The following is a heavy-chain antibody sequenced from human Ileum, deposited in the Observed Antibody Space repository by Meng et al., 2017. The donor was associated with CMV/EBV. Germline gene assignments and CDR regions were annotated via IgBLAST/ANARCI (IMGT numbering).Heavy chain of an antibody. CDR3: ARGSDYVWGSEDY. CDR1: GGSVSGYF. D-gene: IGHD3-16*01. Sequence: FYGGSVSGYFWSWIRQPPGKGLEWIGEISHSGSITNYNPSFKSRVTMSIDTSKSQFSLKLTSVTAADTAVYYCARGSDYVWGSEDYWGQGTLVTVSS. CDR2: ISHSGSIT. V-gene: IGHV4-34*01. J-gene: IGHJ4*02.